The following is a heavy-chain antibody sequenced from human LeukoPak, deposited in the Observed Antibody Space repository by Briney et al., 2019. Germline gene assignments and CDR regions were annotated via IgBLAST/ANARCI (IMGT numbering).Heavy chain of an antibody. V-gene: IGHV1-2*02. Sequence: GASVKVSCKASGYSFTVYFIHWVRQAPGQGLEWMGCIDPNSGDTKYAQKFQGRVSMPRDTSTRTAYMELSRLRSDDTAVNFCARSGSTGYSLDYWGQGTLVTVSS. CDR1: GYSFTVYF. CDR2: IDPNSGDT. D-gene: IGHD3-22*01. CDR3: ARSGSTGYSLDY. J-gene: IGHJ4*02.